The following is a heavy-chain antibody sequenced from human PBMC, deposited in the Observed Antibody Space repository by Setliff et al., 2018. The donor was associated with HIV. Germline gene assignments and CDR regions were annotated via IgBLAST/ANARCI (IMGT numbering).Heavy chain of an antibody. V-gene: IGHV1-46*01. Sequence: RASVKVSCKASGYTFTSYYVHFVRQAPGQGPEWMGIINPNGGSTNYAQKFEGRVAMTADTSTSTVYMELNSLRSEDTAVYYCARVHDGTTTGAFDIWGQGTLVTVSS. CDR2: INPNGGST. J-gene: IGHJ3*02. D-gene: IGHD3-22*01. CDR1: GYTFTSYY. CDR3: ARVHDGTTTGAFDI.